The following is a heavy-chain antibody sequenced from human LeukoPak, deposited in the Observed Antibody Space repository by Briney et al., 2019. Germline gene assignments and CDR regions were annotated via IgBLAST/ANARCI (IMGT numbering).Heavy chain of an antibody. J-gene: IGHJ4*02. CDR1: GFTFSSYG. CDR3: AKDISGGECPDY. V-gene: IGHV3-30*18. CDR2: ISYDGSDK. D-gene: IGHD2-21*01. Sequence: GRSLRLSCAASGFTFSSYGMHWVRQAPGKGLEWVAVISYDGSDKYYTDSVKGRFTISRDNSKNTLYLQMNSLRAEDTAVYYCAKDISGGECPDYWGQGTLVTVSS.